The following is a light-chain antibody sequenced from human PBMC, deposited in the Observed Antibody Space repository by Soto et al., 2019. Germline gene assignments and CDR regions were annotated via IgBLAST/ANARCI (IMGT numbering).Light chain of an antibody. CDR2: EVS. CDR3: SSYTTSSTYV. CDR1: SSDVGGYNF. J-gene: IGLJ1*01. V-gene: IGLV2-14*01. Sequence: QSALTQPASVSGSPGQSITISCTGTSSDVGGYNFVSWYQQHPGKAPKLMIYEVSNRPSGVSSRFSGSKSGNTASLTISGLHAEDEADYSCSSYTTSSTYVFGTGTKVTVL.